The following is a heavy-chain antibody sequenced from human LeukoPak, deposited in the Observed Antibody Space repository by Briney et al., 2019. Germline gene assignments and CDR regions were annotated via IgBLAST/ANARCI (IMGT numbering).Heavy chain of an antibody. CDR2: IDWDSSTT. Sequence: GGSLRLSCVASGFTFDDYAMHWVRQVSGKSPEWVAFIDWDSSTTFYAGSVKGRFTISRDNSKNTLYLRMNSLRAEDTAVYYCARGRSTNDWAFIVVVPAATPEVDYWGQGTLVTVSS. V-gene: IGHV3-43D*04. D-gene: IGHD2-2*01. J-gene: IGHJ4*02. CDR1: GFTFDDYA. CDR3: ARGRSTNDWAFIVVVPAATPEVDY.